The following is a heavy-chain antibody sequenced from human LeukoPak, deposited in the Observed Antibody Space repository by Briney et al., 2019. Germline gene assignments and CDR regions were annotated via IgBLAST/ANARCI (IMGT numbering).Heavy chain of an antibody. CDR3: TTDRWFGEGTVFDY. J-gene: IGHJ4*02. CDR1: GFTFSNAW. CDR2: IKSKTDGGTT. V-gene: IGHV3-15*01. Sequence: GGSLRLSCAASGFTFSNAWMSWVRQAPGKGLEWVGRIKSKTDGGTTDYAAPVKGRFTISRDDSKNTLYLQMNSLKTEDTAVYYCTTDRWFGEGTVFDYWGQGTLVTVSS. D-gene: IGHD3-10*01.